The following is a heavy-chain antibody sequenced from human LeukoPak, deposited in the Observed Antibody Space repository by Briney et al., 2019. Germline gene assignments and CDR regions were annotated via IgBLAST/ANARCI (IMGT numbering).Heavy chain of an antibody. CDR3: ARIMELRKLDY. J-gene: IGHJ4*02. D-gene: IGHD1-7*01. CDR2: ISAYNGNT. CDR1: GYTFTSYG. Sequence: EASVKVSCKASGYTFTSYGISWVRQAPGQGLEWMGWISAYNGNTNYAQKLQGRVAMTTDTSTSTAYMELRSLRSDDTAVYYCARIMELRKLDYWGQGTLVTVSS. V-gene: IGHV1-18*01.